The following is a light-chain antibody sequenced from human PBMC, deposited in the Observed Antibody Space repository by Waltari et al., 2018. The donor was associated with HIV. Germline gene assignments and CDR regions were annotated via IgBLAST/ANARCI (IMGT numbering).Light chain of an antibody. Sequence: SYVLTQPPSVSVAPGQTARITCGGNNIGSKSVHWYQQKPGQAPVLVVYDDSDRPSGIPGRFSGSNSGNTATLTISRVAAGDEADYYCQVWDSSSDHPVFGGGTKLTVL. CDR2: DDS. CDR1: NIGSKS. V-gene: IGLV3-21*02. J-gene: IGLJ2*01. CDR3: QVWDSSSDHPV.